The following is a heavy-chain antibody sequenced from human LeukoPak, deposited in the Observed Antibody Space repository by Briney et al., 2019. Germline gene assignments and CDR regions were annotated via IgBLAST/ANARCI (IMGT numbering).Heavy chain of an antibody. V-gene: IGHV3-30-3*01. CDR1: GFTFSSYA. CDR2: ISYDGSNK. D-gene: IGHD3-22*01. Sequence: GRSLRLSCAASGFTFSSYAMPWVRQAPGKGLEWVAVISYDGSNKYYADSVKGRFTISRDNSKNTLYLQMNSLRAEDTAVYYCARGRRGPYYSSGPHCYDIWRQAKIVTVSS. J-gene: IGHJ3*02. CDR3: ARGRRGPYYSSGPHCYDI.